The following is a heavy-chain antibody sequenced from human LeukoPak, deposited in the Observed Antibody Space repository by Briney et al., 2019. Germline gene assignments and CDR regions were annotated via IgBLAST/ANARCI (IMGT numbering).Heavy chain of an antibody. D-gene: IGHD3-22*01. J-gene: IGHJ4*02. Sequence: PSETLSLTCTVSGGSISSYYWSWIRQPPGKGLEWIGYIYYSGSTNYNPSLKSRVTISVDTSKNQFSLKLSSVTAADTAVYYCASGGTDITGDSSGYSHLVFDYWGQGTLVTVSS. CDR2: IYYSGST. CDR1: GGSISSYY. CDR3: ASGGTDITGDSSGYSHLVFDY. V-gene: IGHV4-59*12.